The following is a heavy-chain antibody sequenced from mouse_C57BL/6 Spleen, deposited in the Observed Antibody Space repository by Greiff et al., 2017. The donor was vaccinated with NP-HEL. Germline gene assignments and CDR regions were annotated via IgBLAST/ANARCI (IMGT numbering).Heavy chain of an antibody. CDR1: GYSITSGYY. V-gene: IGHV3-6*01. J-gene: IGHJ3*01. CDR2: ISYDGSN. Sequence: EVHLVESGPGLVKPSQSLSLTCSVTGYSITSGYYWNWIRQFPGNKLEWMGYISYDGSNNYNPSLKNRISITRDTSKNQFFLKLNSVTTEDTATYYCARDDGYPAYWGQGTLVTVSA. D-gene: IGHD2-3*01. CDR3: ARDDGYPAY.